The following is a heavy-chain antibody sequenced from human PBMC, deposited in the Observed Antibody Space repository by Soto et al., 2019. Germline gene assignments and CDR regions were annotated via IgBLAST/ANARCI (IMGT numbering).Heavy chain of an antibody. D-gene: IGHD3-3*01. V-gene: IGHV3-30-3*01. CDR2: ISYDGSNK. CDR3: ASKPPRFGVVIGEDY. CDR1: GCTFSSYA. Sequence: GGAVRLSCSGSGCTFSSYAMHWVRQAPGKGLEWVAVISYDGSNKYYADSVKGRFTISRDNSKNTLYLQMNSLRAEDTAVYYCASKPPRFGVVIGEDYWGQGTLVTVSS. J-gene: IGHJ4*02.